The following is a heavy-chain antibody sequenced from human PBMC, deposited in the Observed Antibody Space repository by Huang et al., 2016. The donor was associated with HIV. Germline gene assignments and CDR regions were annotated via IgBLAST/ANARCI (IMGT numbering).Heavy chain of an antibody. CDR2: VYFLGNT. CDR3: AREVRSVDTDRPDGYYYRGLDV. V-gene: IGHV4-39*02. CDR1: GTSMTSCTFY. D-gene: IGHD2-2*03. J-gene: IGHJ6*02. Sequence: QLRESGPGLVTPSETLSLTCSASGTSMTSCTFYWGWFRQPPGRGLEWIGSVYFLGNTCYNPSRKSRVTISRDTANKQYSMRLTSVTAADTAVYFCAREVRSVDTDRPDGYYYRGLDVWGQGTTVIVSS.